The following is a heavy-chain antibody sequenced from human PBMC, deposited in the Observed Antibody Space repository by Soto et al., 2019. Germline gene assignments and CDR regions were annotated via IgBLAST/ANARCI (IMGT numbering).Heavy chain of an antibody. CDR1: GGSISSSNW. CDR3: ARDGGGIIAAAGTSGVFDP. V-gene: IGHV4-4*02. CDR2: IYHSGST. D-gene: IGHD6-13*01. Sequence: NLSATLSLPCAVSGGSISSSNWWSWVRQPPGKGLEWIGEIYHSGSTNYNPSLKSRVTISVDKSKNQFSLKLSSVTAADTAVYYCARDGGGIIAAAGTSGVFDPWGQGTLVTVSS. J-gene: IGHJ5*02.